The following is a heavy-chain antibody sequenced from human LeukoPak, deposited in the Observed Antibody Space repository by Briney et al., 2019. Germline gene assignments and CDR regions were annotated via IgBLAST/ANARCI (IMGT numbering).Heavy chain of an antibody. CDR1: GYTFTAYY. D-gene: IGHD6-13*01. CDR3: AREGIAEPDTNWFDP. V-gene: IGHV1-2*02. Sequence: ASVKVSCKPSGYTFTAYYLHWVRQAPGQGLEWMGWINPTSGGTHYAQKFQGRVTLTRDTSISTAYMELSRLTSDDTAVYYCAREGIAEPDTNWFDPWGQGTLVTVS. CDR2: INPTSGGT. J-gene: IGHJ5*02.